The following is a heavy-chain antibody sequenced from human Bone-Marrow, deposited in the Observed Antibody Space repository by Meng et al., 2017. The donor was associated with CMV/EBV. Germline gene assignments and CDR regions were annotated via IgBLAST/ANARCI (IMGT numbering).Heavy chain of an antibody. Sequence: GGSLRLSCAASGFTFSDYYMSWIRQTPGKGLEWVSYISSSGSTIYYADSVKGRFTISRDNAKNSLYLQMNSLRAEDTAVYYCARDLVVYYYYGMDVWGQGTTVTVSS. D-gene: IGHD3-22*01. CDR3: ARDLVVYYYYGMDV. V-gene: IGHV3-11*04. CDR2: ISSSGSTI. CDR1: GFTFSDYY. J-gene: IGHJ6*02.